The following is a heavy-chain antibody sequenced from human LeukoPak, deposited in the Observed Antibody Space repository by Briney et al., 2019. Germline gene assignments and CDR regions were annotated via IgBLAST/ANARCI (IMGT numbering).Heavy chain of an antibody. V-gene: IGHV1-18*01. CDR3: AGLTYYYDSSGYPDYYYYGMDV. CDR2: SSAYNGNT. D-gene: IGHD3-22*01. CDR1: GDIFTSYG. Sequence: ASVRVSCKATGDIFTSYGISRVRQAPGQGLEWMGWSSAYNGNTNYAQKLQGRVTMTTDTSTSTAYMELRSLRSDDTAVYYCAGLTYYYDSSGYPDYYYYGMDVWGQGTTVTVSS. J-gene: IGHJ6*02.